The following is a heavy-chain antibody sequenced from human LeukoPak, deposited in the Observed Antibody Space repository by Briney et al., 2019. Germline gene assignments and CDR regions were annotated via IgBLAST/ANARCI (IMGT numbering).Heavy chain of an antibody. Sequence: GGSLRLSCAASGLTFSSYSMNWVRQAPGKGLEWVSAISGSGGSTYYADSVKGRFTISRGNAKNSLYLQMNSLRAEDTAVYYCARMTNAFDYWGQGTLVTVSS. D-gene: IGHD2-8*01. CDR2: ISGSGGST. V-gene: IGHV3-21*01. J-gene: IGHJ4*02. CDR1: GLTFSSYS. CDR3: ARMTNAFDY.